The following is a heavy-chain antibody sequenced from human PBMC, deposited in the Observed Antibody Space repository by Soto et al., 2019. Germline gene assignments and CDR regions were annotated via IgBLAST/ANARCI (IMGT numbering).Heavy chain of an antibody. CDR1: EFTFSSYA. CDR3: ARDYPQKRVLAGGLDY. Sequence: QVQLVESGGGVVQPGRSLRLSCAASEFTFSSYAMHWVRQAPGKGLEWVAVISYDGSNKYYADSVKGRFTISRDNSKNTLYLQMNSVRAEDTAVYYCARDYPQKRVLAGGLDYWGQGTLVTVSS. D-gene: IGHD6-6*01. V-gene: IGHV3-30-3*01. CDR2: ISYDGSNK. J-gene: IGHJ4*02.